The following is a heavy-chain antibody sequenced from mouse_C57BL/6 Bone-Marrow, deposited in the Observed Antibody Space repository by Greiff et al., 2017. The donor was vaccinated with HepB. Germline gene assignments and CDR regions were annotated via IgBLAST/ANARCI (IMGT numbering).Heavy chain of an antibody. CDR2: ISNGGGST. Sequence: EVMLMESGGGLVQPGGSLKLSCAASGFTFSDYYMYWVRQTPEKRLEWVAYISNGGGSTYYPDTVKGRFTISRDNAKNTLYLQMSRLKSEDTAMYYCARRDYDGYFDVWGTGTTVTVSS. V-gene: IGHV5-12*01. J-gene: IGHJ1*03. D-gene: IGHD2-4*01. CDR1: GFTFSDYY. CDR3: ARRDYDGYFDV.